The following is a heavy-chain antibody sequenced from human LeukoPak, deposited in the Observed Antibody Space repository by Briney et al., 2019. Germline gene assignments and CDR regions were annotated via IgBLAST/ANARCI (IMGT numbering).Heavy chain of an antibody. J-gene: IGHJ4*02. D-gene: IGHD5-12*01. V-gene: IGHV3-7*01. CDR2: IKQDGSEK. CDR1: GFTFSSYW. Sequence: GGSLRLSCAASGFTFSSYWMSWVRQAPGKGQEWVANIKQDGSEKYYVDSVKGRFTISRDNAKNSLYLQMNSLRAEDTAVYYCARGKATITWYYFDYWGQGTLVTVSS. CDR3: ARGKATITWYYFDY.